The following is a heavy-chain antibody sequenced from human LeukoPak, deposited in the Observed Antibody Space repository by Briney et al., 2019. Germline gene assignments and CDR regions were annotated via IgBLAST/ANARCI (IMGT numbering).Heavy chain of an antibody. V-gene: IGHV3-21*01. D-gene: IGHD1-26*01. CDR1: GFTFSSYS. J-gene: IGHJ4*02. Sequence: GGSLRLSFAASGFTFSSYSMNWVRQAPGKGLEWDSSISSSSYIYYADSVKGRFTISRDNAKNSLYLQMNSLRAEDTAVYYCARVYVGALDYWGQGTLVTVSS. CDR2: ISSSSYI. CDR3: ARVYVGALDY.